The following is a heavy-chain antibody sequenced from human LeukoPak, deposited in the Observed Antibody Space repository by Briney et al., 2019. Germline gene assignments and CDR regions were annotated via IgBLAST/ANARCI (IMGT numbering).Heavy chain of an antibody. V-gene: IGHV3-23*01. CDR2: ISGSGGST. J-gene: IGHJ4*02. Sequence: GGSLRLSCAASGFTFSSYAMSWFRQAPGKGLEWVSAISGSGGSTYYADSVKGRFTISRDNSKNTLYLQMNSLRAEDTAVYYCAKEVKGGYCSGGSCPCFDYWGQGTLVTVSS. CDR3: AKEVKGGYCSGGSCPCFDY. D-gene: IGHD2-15*01. CDR1: GFTFSSYA.